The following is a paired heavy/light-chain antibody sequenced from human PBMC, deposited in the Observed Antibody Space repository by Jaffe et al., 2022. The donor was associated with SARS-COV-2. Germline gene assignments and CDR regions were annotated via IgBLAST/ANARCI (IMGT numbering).Heavy chain of an antibody. CDR2: ISSSGSTI. J-gene: IGHJ6*02. V-gene: IGHV3-11*01. Sequence: QVQLVESGGGLVKPGGSLRLSCAASGFTFSDYYMSWIRQAPGKGLEWVSYISSSGSTIYYADSVKGRFTISRDNAKNSLYLQMNSLRAEDTAVYYCARSRGYSGYDWEGPPDYYYGMDVWGQGTTVTVSS. CDR3: ARSRGYSGYDWEGPPDYYYGMDV. CDR1: GFTFSDYY. D-gene: IGHD5-12*01.
Light chain of an antibody. Sequence: SSELTQDPAVSVALGQTVRITCQGDSLRSYYASWYQQKPGQAPVLVIYGKNNRPSGIPDRFSGSSSGNTASLTITGAQAEDEADYYCNSRDSSGNLWVFGGGTKLTVL. CDR3: NSRDSSGNLWV. V-gene: IGLV3-19*01. CDR1: SLRSYY. CDR2: GKN. J-gene: IGLJ3*02.